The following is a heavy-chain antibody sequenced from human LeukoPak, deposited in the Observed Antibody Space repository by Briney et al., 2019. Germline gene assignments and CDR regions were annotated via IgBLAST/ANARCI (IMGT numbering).Heavy chain of an antibody. J-gene: IGHJ4*02. Sequence: GGSLRLSCAASRFTFSSYSMNGVRQAPGKGLEWVSSISSSGSYIYYADSVKGRFTISRDNAKNSLYLQMNSLRAEDTAVYYCARDRASGSSTLYYFDYWGQGTLVTVSS. V-gene: IGHV3-21*01. D-gene: IGHD1-26*01. CDR1: RFTFSSYS. CDR2: ISSSGSYI. CDR3: ARDRASGSSTLYYFDY.